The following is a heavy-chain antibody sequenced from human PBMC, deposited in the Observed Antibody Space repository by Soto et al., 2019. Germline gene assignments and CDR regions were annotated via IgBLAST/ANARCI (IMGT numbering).Heavy chain of an antibody. V-gene: IGHV3-23*01. CDR3: VKLSSVTMIVDVITGRSFDY. Sequence: QLLESGGGLVQPGGSLRLSCAVSGFTFSSYAMSWVRQAPGKGLEWISVISGSGKSTNYADSVKGRFTTSRDNSKNTLYLQMSGLRAEDTAIYYCVKLSSVTMIVDVITGRSFDYWGQGTLVTVSS. J-gene: IGHJ4*02. CDR2: ISGSGKST. CDR1: GFTFSSYA. D-gene: IGHD3-22*01.